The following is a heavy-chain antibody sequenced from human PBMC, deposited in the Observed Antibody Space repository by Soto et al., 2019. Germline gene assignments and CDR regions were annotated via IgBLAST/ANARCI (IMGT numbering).Heavy chain of an antibody. J-gene: IGHJ4*02. D-gene: IGHD6-13*01. CDR3: ARTLGSSSLYYFDY. CDR1: RFTVSSNY. CDR2: IYSGGST. V-gene: IGHV3-66*01. Sequence: EVQLVESGGGLVQPGGSLRLSCAASRFTVSSNYMSWVRQAPGKGLEWVSVIYSGGSTYYADSVKGRFTLSRDNSKNTLYLQMNSLRAEDTAVYYCARTLGSSSLYYFDYWGQGTLVTVSS.